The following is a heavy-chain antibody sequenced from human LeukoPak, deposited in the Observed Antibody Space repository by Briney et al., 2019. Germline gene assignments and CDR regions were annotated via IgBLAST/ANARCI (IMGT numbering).Heavy chain of an antibody. D-gene: IGHD1-26*01. CDR3: AREPSGSSFELAFDY. CDR2: ISSDGTHK. CDR1: GFTFSNYG. J-gene: IGHJ4*02. Sequence: GGSLRLSCAASGFTFSNYGMNWVRQAPGEGLEWVAVISSDGTHKYYVDSVKGRFTISRDNSRNTLYLQINSLRVEATAVYYCAREPSGSSFELAFDYWGQGTLVTVSS. V-gene: IGHV3-30*03.